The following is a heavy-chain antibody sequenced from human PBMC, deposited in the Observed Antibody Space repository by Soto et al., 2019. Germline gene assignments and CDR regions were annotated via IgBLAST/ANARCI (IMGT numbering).Heavy chain of an antibody. D-gene: IGHD3-9*01. J-gene: IGHJ3*02. CDR3: ARAKDVFDILTGLGPDAFDI. CDR2: IYYSGST. Sequence: SETLSLTCTVSGGSISSYYWSWIRQPPGKGLEWIGYIYYSGSTNYNPSLKSRVTISVDTSKNQFSLKLSSVTAADTAVYYCARAKDVFDILTGLGPDAFDIWGQGTMVTVSS. V-gene: IGHV4-59*01. CDR1: GGSISSYY.